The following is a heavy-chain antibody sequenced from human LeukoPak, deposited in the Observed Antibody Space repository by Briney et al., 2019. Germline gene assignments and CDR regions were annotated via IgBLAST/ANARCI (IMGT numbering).Heavy chain of an antibody. CDR1: GFTFSDYY. CDR2: ISSSSSYT. CDR3: ARDTSSDYDILTGYYCNGMDV. Sequence: GGSLRLSCAASGFTFSDYYMSWIRQAPGKGLEWVSYISSSSSYTNYADSVKGRFTISRDNAKNSPYLQMNSLRAEDTAVYYCARDTSSDYDILTGYYCNGMDVWGQGTTVTVSS. J-gene: IGHJ6*02. D-gene: IGHD3-9*01. V-gene: IGHV3-11*06.